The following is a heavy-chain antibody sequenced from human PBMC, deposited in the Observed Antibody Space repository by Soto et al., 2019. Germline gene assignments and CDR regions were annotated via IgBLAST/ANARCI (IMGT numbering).Heavy chain of an antibody. CDR3: ARGSRSFGIVVVQAAVFDY. Sequence: QVQLQQWGAGLLKPSETLSLTCAVYGGSFRGYYWSWIRQPPGKGLEWIGEINHSGSTNYNPSLKSRVTISVDTSKNQFSLKLSSVTAADTAVYYCARGSRSFGIVVVQAAVFDYWGQGTLVTVSS. CDR2: INHSGST. V-gene: IGHV4-34*01. D-gene: IGHD2-2*01. J-gene: IGHJ4*02. CDR1: GGSFRGYY.